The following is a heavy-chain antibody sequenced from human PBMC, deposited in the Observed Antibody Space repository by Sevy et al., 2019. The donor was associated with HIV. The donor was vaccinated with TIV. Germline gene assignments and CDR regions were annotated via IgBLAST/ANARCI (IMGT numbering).Heavy chain of an antibody. Sequence: ASVKVSGKVSGYTLTELSMHWVRQAPGKGLEWMGGFDPEVGETIYAQKFQGRVTMTEDTSTNTAYVELSSLRSEDTAVYYCATGYCSSTSCWRRSYYYYGMDVWGQGTTVTVSS. J-gene: IGHJ6*02. CDR2: FDPEVGET. D-gene: IGHD2-2*01. V-gene: IGHV1-24*01. CDR3: ATGYCSSTSCWRRSYYYYGMDV. CDR1: GYTLTELS.